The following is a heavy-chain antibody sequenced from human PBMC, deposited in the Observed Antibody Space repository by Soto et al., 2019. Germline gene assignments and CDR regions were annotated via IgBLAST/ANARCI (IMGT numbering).Heavy chain of an antibody. CDR1: GGTFSSYA. D-gene: IGHD3-3*01. V-gene: IGHV1-69*13. J-gene: IGHJ6*02. CDR3: ARSGVGYYYGTDV. CDR2: IIPIFGTA. Sequence: SVKVSCKASGGTFSSYAISWVRQAPGQGLEWMGGIIPIFGTANYAQKFQGRVTITADESTSTAYMELSSLRSEDTAVYYCARSGVGYYYGTDVWGQGTAVTVSS.